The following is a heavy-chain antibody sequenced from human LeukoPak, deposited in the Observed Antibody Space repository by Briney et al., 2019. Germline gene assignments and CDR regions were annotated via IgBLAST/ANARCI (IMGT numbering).Heavy chain of an antibody. CDR1: GGSISSYY. D-gene: IGHD3-9*01. CDR2: IYTSGST. CDR3: AGGDNITIFSDDAFDI. V-gene: IGHV4-4*07. Sequence: SETLSLTCTVSGGSISSYYWSWIRQPAGKGLEWIGRIYTSGSTNYKPSLKSRVTMSVDTSKNQFSLKLSSVTAADTAVYYCAGGDNITIFSDDAFDIWGQGTMVTVSS. J-gene: IGHJ3*02.